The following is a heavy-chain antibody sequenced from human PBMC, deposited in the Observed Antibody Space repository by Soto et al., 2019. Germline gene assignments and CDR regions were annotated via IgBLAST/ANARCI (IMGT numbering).Heavy chain of an antibody. Sequence: EVQLVESGGGLVQPGGSLRLSCAASGFTFSTYWMHWVRQAPGKGLVWVSRINSDGRSTDYADSVKGRFTISRDNAKNRVYLQMNSLRAEDTAVYYCVRGVNPFDVWGQGTMVTVSS. CDR1: GFTFSTYW. CDR3: VRGVNPFDV. J-gene: IGHJ3*01. V-gene: IGHV3-74*01. CDR2: INSDGRST. D-gene: IGHD2-21*01.